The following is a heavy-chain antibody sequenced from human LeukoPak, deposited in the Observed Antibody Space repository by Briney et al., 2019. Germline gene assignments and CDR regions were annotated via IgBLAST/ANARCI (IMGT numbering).Heavy chain of an antibody. J-gene: IGHJ5*02. CDR3: AWELLLS. CDR1: GFTFSSYA. Sequence: PGGSLRLSCAASGFTFSSYAMHWVRQAPGKGLEWVAVISYDGSNKYYADSVKGRFTISRDNSKNTLYLQMNSLRAEDTAVYHCAWELLLSWGQGTLVTVSS. V-gene: IGHV3-30-3*01. CDR2: ISYDGSNK. D-gene: IGHD1-26*01.